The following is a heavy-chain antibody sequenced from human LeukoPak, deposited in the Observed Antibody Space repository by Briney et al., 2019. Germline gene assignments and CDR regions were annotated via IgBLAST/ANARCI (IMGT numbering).Heavy chain of an antibody. CDR3: ARVSGGQDGMDV. J-gene: IGHJ6*02. D-gene: IGHD2-15*01. Sequence: ASVKVSCKASGGTFSSYTISWVRQAPGQGLEWMGRIIPILGIANYAQKFQGRVTITADKSTSTAYMELSSLRSEDTAVYYCARVSGGQDGMDVWGQGTTVTVSS. CDR2: IIPILGIA. V-gene: IGHV1-69*02. CDR1: GGTFSSYT.